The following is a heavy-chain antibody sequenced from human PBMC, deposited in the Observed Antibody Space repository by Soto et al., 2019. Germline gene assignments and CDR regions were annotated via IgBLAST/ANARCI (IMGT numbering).Heavy chain of an antibody. Sequence: QVQLQESGPGLVKPSQTLSLTCTLSGGSISSGNYYWSWIRQHPGTGLEWIGYIYYSGSTHYNPPLKSRVTISLDTSNNHCSRKLSSVTAADTAVYYCARMGLHLGELSRNCFDPWGQGTLVTVSS. V-gene: IGHV4-31*03. CDR3: ARMGLHLGELSRNCFDP. D-gene: IGHD3-16*02. J-gene: IGHJ5*02. CDR2: IYYSGST. CDR1: GGSISSGNYY.